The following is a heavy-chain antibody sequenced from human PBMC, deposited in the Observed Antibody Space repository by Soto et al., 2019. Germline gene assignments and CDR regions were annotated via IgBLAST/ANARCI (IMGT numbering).Heavy chain of an antibody. V-gene: IGHV3-23*01. CDR1: GFSITSYA. CDR3: AKKKSGSYTYFDY. Sequence: EVQLLESGGGLIQPGGSLRLSCAASGFSITSYAMSWVRQAPGKGLEWVSTISGNGANIFYGDSVKGRFTISRDTSENPVYLQMNSLRAEEDTAVYYCAKKKSGSYTYFDYWGQGTLVTVSS. J-gene: IGHJ4*02. CDR2: ISGNGANI. D-gene: IGHD1-26*01.